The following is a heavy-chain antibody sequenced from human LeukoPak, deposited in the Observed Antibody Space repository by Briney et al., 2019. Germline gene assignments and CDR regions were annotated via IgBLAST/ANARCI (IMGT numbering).Heavy chain of an antibody. CDR2: ISSDGSST. V-gene: IGHV3-74*03. D-gene: IGHD6-6*01. CDR3: ARDQRVTGRPDIDY. J-gene: IGHJ4*02. Sequence: GGSLRPSCAASGFTFRNYWMHWVRQTPGKGLVWVSRISSDGSSTTYADSVKGRFTISRDNAKNTLYLQMNNLRAEDTAMYYCARDQRVTGRPDIDYWGQGTLVIVSS. CDR1: GFTFRNYW.